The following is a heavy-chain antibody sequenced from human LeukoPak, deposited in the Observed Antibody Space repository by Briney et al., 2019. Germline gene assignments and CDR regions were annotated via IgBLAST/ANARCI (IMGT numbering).Heavy chain of an antibody. CDR1: GYTFTTYA. Sequence: ASVTVSCTTSGYTFTTYAIKWVRQAPGQGLEWMGWITTNTGNPTYAQGFTGRFVFSLDTSVSTTYLQISSLKAEDTAIYYCARSNNDGDYLGVGFDYWGQGALVTVSS. J-gene: IGHJ4*02. D-gene: IGHD4-17*01. CDR3: ARSNNDGDYLGVGFDY. V-gene: IGHV7-4-1*02. CDR2: ITTNTGNP.